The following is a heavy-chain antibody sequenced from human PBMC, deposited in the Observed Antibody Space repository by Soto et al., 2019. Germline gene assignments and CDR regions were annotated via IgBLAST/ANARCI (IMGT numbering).Heavy chain of an antibody. CDR2: ISAYNGNT. CDR1: GYTFTSYG. CDR3: ARDLRHTAMVRGTYPFDY. J-gene: IGHJ4*02. D-gene: IGHD5-18*01. V-gene: IGHV1-18*01. Sequence: QVQLVQSGAEVKKPGASVKVSCKASGYTFTSYGISWVRQAPGQGLEWMGWISAYNGNTNYAQKLQGRVTMTTDTSTSTAYMELRSLGSDDTAVYYCARDLRHTAMVRGTYPFDYWGQGTLVTVSS.